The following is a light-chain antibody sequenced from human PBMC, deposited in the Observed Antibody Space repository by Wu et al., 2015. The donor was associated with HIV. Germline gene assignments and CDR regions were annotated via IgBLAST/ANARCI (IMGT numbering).Light chain of an antibody. Sequence: EIVLTQSPANLSLSPGERATLSCRASQSVSNFLAWYQHKPGQAPRLLIYDASNRATAIPARFSGSGSGTDFTLTISSLEPEDFAVYYCQQSSDWPITFGQGTRLEI. CDR3: QQSSDWPIT. J-gene: IGKJ5*01. CDR2: DAS. CDR1: QSVSNF. V-gene: IGKV3-11*01.